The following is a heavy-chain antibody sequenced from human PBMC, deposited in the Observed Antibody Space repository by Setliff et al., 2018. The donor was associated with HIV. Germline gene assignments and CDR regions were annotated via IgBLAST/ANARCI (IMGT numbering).Heavy chain of an antibody. V-gene: IGHV4-30-4*08. Sequence: PSETLSLTCTVSGASISSGDYYWTWIRQPPGKGLEWIGYIYYSGSTYYNPSLKGRVTISVDTSKNQFSLKLNSVTAADTAVYYCARDPYDTSGYSNYYFDLWGRGTLVTVSS. CDR2: IYYSGST. J-gene: IGHJ2*01. CDR1: GASISSGDYY. CDR3: ARDPYDTSGYSNYYFDL. D-gene: IGHD3-22*01.